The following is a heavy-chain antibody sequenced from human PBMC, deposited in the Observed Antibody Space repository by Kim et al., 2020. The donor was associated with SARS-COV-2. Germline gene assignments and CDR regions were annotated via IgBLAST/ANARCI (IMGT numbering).Heavy chain of an antibody. V-gene: IGHV3-30-3*01. CDR1: GFTFSSYA. CDR3: ARDKEYCLFGELYGMDV. CDR2: ISYDGSNK. Sequence: GGSLRLSCAASGFTFSSYAMHWVRQAPGKGLEWVAVISYDGSNKYYADSVKGRFTISIDNSKNTLYLQMNSLRAEDTAVYYCARDKEYCLFGELYGMDV. D-gene: IGHD3-10*02. J-gene: IGHJ6*01.